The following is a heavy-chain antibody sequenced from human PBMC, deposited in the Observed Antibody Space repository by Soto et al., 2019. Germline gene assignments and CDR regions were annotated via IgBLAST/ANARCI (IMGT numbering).Heavy chain of an antibody. CDR3: VRDDGFRDSTAP. V-gene: IGHV3-33*01. CDR2: IWYDGRKK. Sequence: QVQLVESGGGVVQPGRSLTVSCAASGFTFSNYGMHWVRQAPDKGLEWVAVIWYDGRKKYYADSVKSRFTISRDDSKKTLYQEMNGLRVDDTAVYYCVRDDGFRDSTAPWGQGTLVTVSS. D-gene: IGHD3-22*01. J-gene: IGHJ5*02. CDR1: GFTFSNYG.